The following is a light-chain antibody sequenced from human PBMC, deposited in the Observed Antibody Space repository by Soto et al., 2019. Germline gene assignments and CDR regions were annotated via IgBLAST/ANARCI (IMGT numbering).Light chain of an antibody. J-gene: IGKJ3*01. V-gene: IGKV3-20*01. CDR2: GAS. CDR3: QQYGSSPFT. CDR1: QSVSSSY. Sequence: EIALTQSPGTLSLSPGERATLSCRASQSVSSSYLAWYQQKPGQAPRLLIYGASSRATGIPDRFSGSGSGTDFTLTISRLEPEEFAVYYCQQYGSSPFTFGPGTKVDIK.